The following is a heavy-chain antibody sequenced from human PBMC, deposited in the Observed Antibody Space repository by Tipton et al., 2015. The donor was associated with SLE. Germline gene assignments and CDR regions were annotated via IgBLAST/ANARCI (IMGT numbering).Heavy chain of an antibody. CDR2: IIPIFGTA. Sequence: QSGAEVKKPGSSVKVSCKASGGTFSSYAISWVRQAPGQGLEWMGGIIPIFGTANYAQKFQGRVTITTDESTSTAYMELSSLRSEDTAVYYCARVLGYCSKSTCYGSRFDPWGQGTLVTVSS. D-gene: IGHD2-2*01. V-gene: IGHV1-69*05. CDR3: ARVLGYCSKSTCYGSRFDP. J-gene: IGHJ5*02. CDR1: GGTFSSYA.